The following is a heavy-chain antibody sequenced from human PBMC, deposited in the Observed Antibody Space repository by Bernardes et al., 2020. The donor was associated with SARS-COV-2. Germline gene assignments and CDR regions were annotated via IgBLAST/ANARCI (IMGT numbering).Heavy chain of an antibody. CDR3: ARQTAVAGTWYYYYGMDV. CDR1: GYTFTSYG. J-gene: IGHJ6*02. Sequence: ASVKVSCKASGYTFTSYGISWVRQAPGQGLEWMGWISAYNGNTNYAQKLQGRVTMTTDTSTSTAYMELRSLRSDDTAVYYCARQTAVAGTWYYYYGMDVWGQGTTVTVSS. D-gene: IGHD6-19*01. V-gene: IGHV1-18*01. CDR2: ISAYNGNT.